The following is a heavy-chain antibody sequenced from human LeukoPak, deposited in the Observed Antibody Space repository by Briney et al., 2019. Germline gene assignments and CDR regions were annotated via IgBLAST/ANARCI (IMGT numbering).Heavy chain of an antibody. D-gene: IGHD6-19*01. J-gene: IGHJ4*02. V-gene: IGHV4-59*01. CDR2: IYYGGSA. CDR1: GASITSYY. CDR3: ASSLDASGWYFGVY. Sequence: SETLSLTCTVSGASITSYYWSWIRQPPGKGLEWIGYIYYGGSANYNPSLKSRVTISLDTSKNQFSLNLNPVTAADSALYFCASSLDASGWYFGVYWGQGTLVTVSS.